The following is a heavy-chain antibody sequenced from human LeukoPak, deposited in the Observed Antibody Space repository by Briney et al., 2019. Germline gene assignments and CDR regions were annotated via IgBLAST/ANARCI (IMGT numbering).Heavy chain of an antibody. Sequence: QSGGSLRLSCATSGFTVRSYEMSWVRQAPGKGLEWVSYISDVGGTYYADSVKGRFTISRDNAKNSLFLQMNSPRAEDTAVYYCARENSAYDGGFDYWGQGTLVTVSS. CDR1: GFTVRSYE. D-gene: IGHD5-12*01. CDR3: ARENSAYDGGFDY. CDR2: ISDVGGT. J-gene: IGHJ4*02. V-gene: IGHV3-48*03.